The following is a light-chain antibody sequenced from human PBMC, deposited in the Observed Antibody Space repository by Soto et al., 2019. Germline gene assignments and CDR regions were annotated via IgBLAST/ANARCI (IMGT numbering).Light chain of an antibody. CDR2: RAS. CDR1: QSVTSNF. CDR3: QQCGSSPWT. J-gene: IGKJ1*01. V-gene: IGKV3-20*01. Sequence: EIVLTQSPGTLSLTPGERTTLSCRASQSVTSNFLAWYQQKPGQAPRLVIYRASTRAPGIPDRFSGSGSGTDFTLTISRLEPEDFAVYYCQQCGSSPWTFGQGTKVEIK.